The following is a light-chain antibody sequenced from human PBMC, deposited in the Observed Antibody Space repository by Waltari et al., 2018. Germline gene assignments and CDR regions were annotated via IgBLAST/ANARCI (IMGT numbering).Light chain of an antibody. CDR3: HQSRSLPDT. CDR1: QTLSNY. V-gene: IGKV1-39*01. J-gene: IGKJ2*01. CDR2: GAF. Sequence: DIQMTQSPSSLSASVGDRVTITCRASQTLSNYLNWYQQKTGEAPKLLIQGAFSLQSGVPSRFSCSGSGTDFTLTISSLQPEDFATYYCHQSRSLPDTFGQGTKLEI.